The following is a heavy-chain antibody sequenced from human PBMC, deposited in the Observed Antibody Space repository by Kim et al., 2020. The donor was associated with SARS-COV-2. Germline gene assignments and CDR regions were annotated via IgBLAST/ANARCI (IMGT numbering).Heavy chain of an antibody. D-gene: IGHD4-17*01. J-gene: IGHJ4*02. Sequence: SETLSLTCAVSGGSISSSDWWSWVRQPPGKGLEWIGEIYHSGNTNYNQSLKRRVTISVDKSKNQFSLKVSSVTAADTAVYYCARLQGQTPRRSVTTVVTRVTYYCDYWGQGTLVTVSS. CDR3: ARLQGQTPRRSVTTVVTRVTYYCDY. CDR2: IYHSGNT. CDR1: GGSISSSDW. V-gene: IGHV4-4*02.